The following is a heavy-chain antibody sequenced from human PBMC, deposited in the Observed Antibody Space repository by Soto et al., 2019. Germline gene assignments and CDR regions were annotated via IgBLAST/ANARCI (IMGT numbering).Heavy chain of an antibody. J-gene: IGHJ6*02. CDR3: ARGKNNDFCNGSSRGMDV. V-gene: IGHV1-8*01. D-gene: IGHD3-3*01. CDR1: GYTFTNYD. Sequence: GASVKGSCKASGYTFTNYDFNWVRQATGQGLEWMGWMNPYNGDTGYAQKFQGRVTLTRDTSITTAYMELSSLRSDDTAVYYCARGKNNDFCNGSSRGMDVWGQGTTVTVSS. CDR2: MNPYNGDT.